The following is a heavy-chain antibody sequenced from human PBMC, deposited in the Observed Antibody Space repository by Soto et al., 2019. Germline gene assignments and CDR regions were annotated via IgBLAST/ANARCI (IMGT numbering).Heavy chain of an antibody. J-gene: IGHJ5*02. D-gene: IGHD3-3*01. CDR3: ARGVKLYYDFWSGPTRFSMGRFDP. CDR1: GYTFTSYG. V-gene: IGHV1-18*01. Sequence: ASVKVSCKASGYTFTSYGISWVRQAPGQGLEWTGWISAYNGNTNYAQKLQGRVTMTTDTSTSTAYMELRSLRSDDTAVYYCARGVKLYYDFWSGPTRFSMGRFDPWGQGTLVTVSS. CDR2: ISAYNGNT.